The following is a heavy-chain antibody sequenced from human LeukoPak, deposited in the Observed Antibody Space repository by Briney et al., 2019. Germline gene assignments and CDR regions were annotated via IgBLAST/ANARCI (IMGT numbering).Heavy chain of an antibody. V-gene: IGHV4-30-4*08. CDR2: IYYSGST. CDR1: GGSISSGDYY. Sequence: SETLSLTCTVSGGSISSGDYYWSWIRQPPGKGLGWIGYIYYSGSTYYNPSLKSRVTISVDTSKNQFSLKLSSVTAADTAVYYCSRGGFYGSGVDAFDIWGQGTMVTVSS. J-gene: IGHJ3*02. CDR3: SRGGFYGSGVDAFDI. D-gene: IGHD3-10*01.